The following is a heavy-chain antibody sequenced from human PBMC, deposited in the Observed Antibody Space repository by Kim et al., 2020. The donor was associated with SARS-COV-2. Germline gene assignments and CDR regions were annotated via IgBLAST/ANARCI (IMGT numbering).Heavy chain of an antibody. D-gene: IGHD2-15*01. CDR1: GGSFSGYY. CDR2: ISHSGSA. V-gene: IGHV4-34*01. J-gene: IGHJ6*02. CDR3: ARRCCSGGRSQRNYYYALGV. Sequence: SETLSLTCAVSGGSFSGYYWSWVRQPPGKGLEWIGEISHSGSASYNPSLKSRVTISLDTSNNHFSMKLSTVTAADTAVYYCARRCCSGGRSQRNYYYALGVWGQGTTVTVSS.